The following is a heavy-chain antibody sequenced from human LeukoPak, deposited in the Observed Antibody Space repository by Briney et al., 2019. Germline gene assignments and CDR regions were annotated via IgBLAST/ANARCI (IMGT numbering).Heavy chain of an antibody. D-gene: IGHD6-13*01. J-gene: IGHJ4*02. Sequence: GGSLRLSCAASGFTFSNAWMSWVRQAPGKGLEWVGRIKSKTDGGTTDYAAPVKGRFTISRDDSKNTLYLQMNSLKTEDTAVYYCTRYSSWYVNGFDYWGQGTLVTVPS. V-gene: IGHV3-15*01. CDR2: IKSKTDGGTT. CDR3: TRYSSWYVNGFDY. CDR1: GFTFSNAW.